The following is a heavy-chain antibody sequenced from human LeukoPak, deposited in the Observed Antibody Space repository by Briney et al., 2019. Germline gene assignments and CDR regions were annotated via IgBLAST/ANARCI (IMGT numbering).Heavy chain of an antibody. V-gene: IGHV3-21*01. D-gene: IGHD3-16*01. CDR1: AFTLSSHS. CDR2: ISSSGSYI. CDR3: ARGWDSYTFDF. J-gene: IGHJ4*02. Sequence: PGESLRLSCAASAFTLSSHSMNWVRQAAGKGLEWVSSISSSGSYIYYADLVKGRFTISRDKAKHPLYRQMNRLRAEHTCVYYCARGWDSYTFDFWGQGTLVTVSS.